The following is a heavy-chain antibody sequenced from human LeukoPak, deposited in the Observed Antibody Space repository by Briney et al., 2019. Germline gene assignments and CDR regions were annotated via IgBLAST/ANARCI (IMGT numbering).Heavy chain of an antibody. J-gene: IGHJ4*02. CDR3: LRGDRRDY. Sequence: GGSLRLSCAASVFTFSSYAMHWVRQAPGKGLEWVAVISYDRSNKYYADSVKGRFTISRDNSKNTLYLQMNSLRVEDTAVYYCLRGDRRDYWGQGTLVTVSS. V-gene: IGHV3-30*04. CDR2: ISYDRSNK. CDR1: VFTFSSYA.